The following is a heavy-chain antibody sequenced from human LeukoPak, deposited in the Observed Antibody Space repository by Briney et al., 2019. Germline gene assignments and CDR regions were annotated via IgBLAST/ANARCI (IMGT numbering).Heavy chain of an antibody. D-gene: IGHD6-13*01. CDR1: GGSFSGYY. J-gene: IGHJ6*03. CDR3: ARDRVAAAADYYYYYMDV. Sequence: PSETLSLTCALYGGSFSGYYWSWIRQPPGKGLEWIGEINHSGSTNYNPSLKSRVTISVDTSKNQFSLKLNSVTAADTAVYYCARDRVAAAADYYYYYMDVWGKGTTVTVSS. CDR2: INHSGST. V-gene: IGHV4-34*01.